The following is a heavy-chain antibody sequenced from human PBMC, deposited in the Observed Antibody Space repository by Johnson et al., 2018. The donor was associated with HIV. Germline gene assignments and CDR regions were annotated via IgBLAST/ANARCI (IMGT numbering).Heavy chain of an antibody. CDR3: ASRGGELRSVDI. Sequence: VQLVESGGGLVQPGGSLRLSCAASGFPFSSYWMHWVRQAPGKGLVWVSRINSDESSTSYADSVKGRFPISRDNAKNTLYLQMNNLRPQDTAVYYCASRGGELRSVDIWGQGTVVTVSS. J-gene: IGHJ3*02. CDR1: GFPFSSYW. D-gene: IGHD1-26*01. V-gene: IGHV3-74*01. CDR2: INSDESST.